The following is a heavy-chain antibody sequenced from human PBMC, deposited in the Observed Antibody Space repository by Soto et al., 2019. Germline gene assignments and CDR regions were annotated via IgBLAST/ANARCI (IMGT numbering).Heavy chain of an antibody. V-gene: IGHV4-34*01. CDR2: INHSGST. J-gene: IGHJ4*02. CDR1: GGSFSGYY. Sequence: PSETLSLTCAVYGGSFSGYYWSWIRQPPGKGLEWIGEINHSGSTNYNPSLKSRVSMSVDTSKNQFSLKLTSVTAADTAVYYCARRYCGTLAYWGQGTLVTVSS. CDR3: ARRYCGTLAY. D-gene: IGHD1-26*01.